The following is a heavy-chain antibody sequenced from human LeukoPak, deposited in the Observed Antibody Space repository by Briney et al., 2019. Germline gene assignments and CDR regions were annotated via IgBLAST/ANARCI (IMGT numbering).Heavy chain of an antibody. CDR3: ARGTTGYSSSWPFDY. CDR2: ISYDGSNK. V-gene: IGHV3-30-3*01. J-gene: IGHJ4*02. CDR1: GFTFRDAW. D-gene: IGHD6-13*01. Sequence: PGGSLRLSCAASGFTFRDAWMTWVRQAPGKGLEWAAVISYDGSNKYYADSVKGRFTISRDNSKNTLYLQMNSLRAEDTAVYYCARGTTGYSSSWPFDYWGQGTLVTVSS.